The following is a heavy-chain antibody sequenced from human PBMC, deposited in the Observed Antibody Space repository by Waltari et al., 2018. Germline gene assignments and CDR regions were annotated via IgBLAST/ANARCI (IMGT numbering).Heavy chain of an antibody. CDR1: GGSITSSSYY. CDR2: IYYSGIT. J-gene: IGHJ4*02. Sequence: QLQLQEAGPGLMRPSETLSLTCTVSGGSITSSSYYWGWIRQPPGQGLEWIGSIYYSGITYYSPSLKSRITVSVDTSKNHFSLKLSSVTAADTAVYYCASLRNPNSFTGKDLFWGQGTLVTVSS. D-gene: IGHD1-26*01. CDR3: ASLRNPNSFTGKDLF. V-gene: IGHV4-39*01.